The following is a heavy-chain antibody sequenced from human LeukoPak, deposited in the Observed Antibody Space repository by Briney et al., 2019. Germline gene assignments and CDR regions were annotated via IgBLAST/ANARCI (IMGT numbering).Heavy chain of an antibody. CDR3: AKDLEMATIAGSFDY. V-gene: IGHV3-23*01. Sequence: PGGSLRLSCAASGSTFSSYAMSWVRQAPGKGLEWVSAISGSGGSTYYADSVKGRFTISRDNSKNTLYLQMNSLRAEDTAVYYCAKDLEMATIAGSFDYWGQGTLVTVSS. CDR1: GSTFSSYA. J-gene: IGHJ4*02. CDR2: ISGSGGST. D-gene: IGHD5-24*01.